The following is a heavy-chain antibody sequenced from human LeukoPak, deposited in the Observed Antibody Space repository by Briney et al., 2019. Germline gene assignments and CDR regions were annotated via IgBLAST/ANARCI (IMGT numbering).Heavy chain of an antibody. J-gene: IGHJ4*02. CDR3: ARTTRDYDILTGYYPVFDY. Sequence: SETLSLTCTVSGCSISSGYYWGWIRQPPGKGLEWIGSIYHSGSTYYNPSLKSRVTISVDTSKNQFSLKLSSVTAADTAVYYFARTTRDYDILTGYYPVFDYWGQGTLVTVSS. CDR2: IYHSGST. D-gene: IGHD3-9*01. V-gene: IGHV4-38-2*02. CDR1: GCSISSGYY.